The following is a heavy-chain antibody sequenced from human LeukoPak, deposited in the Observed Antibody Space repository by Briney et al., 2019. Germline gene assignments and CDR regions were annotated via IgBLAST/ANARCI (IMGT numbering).Heavy chain of an antibody. J-gene: IGHJ2*01. CDR3: ARAHRAYSSSSGSYWYFDL. CDR2: IYYSGST. CDR1: GGSISSYY. V-gene: IGHV4-59*01. D-gene: IGHD6-6*01. Sequence: PSETLSLTCTVSGGSISSYYWSWIRQPPGNGLEWIGYIYYSGSTNYNPSLKSRVTISVDTSKNQFSLKLSSVTAADTAVYYCARAHRAYSSSSGSYWYFDLWGRGTLVTVSS.